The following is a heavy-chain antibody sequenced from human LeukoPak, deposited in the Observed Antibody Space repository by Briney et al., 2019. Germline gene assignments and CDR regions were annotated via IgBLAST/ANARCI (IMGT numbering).Heavy chain of an antibody. V-gene: IGHV3-21*01. CDR2: ISSSSSYI. CDR3: ARDPYSNSYYFDY. J-gene: IGHJ4*02. D-gene: IGHD4-11*01. Sequence: GGSLRLSCAASGFTFSSYWMSPVRQAPGKGLEWVSSISSSSSYIYYADSVKGRFTISRDNAKNSLYLQMNSLRAEDTAVYYCARDPYSNSYYFDYWGQGTLVTVSS. CDR1: GFTFSSYW.